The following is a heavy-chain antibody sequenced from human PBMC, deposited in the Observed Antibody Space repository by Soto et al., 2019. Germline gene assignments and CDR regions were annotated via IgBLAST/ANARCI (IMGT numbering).Heavy chain of an antibody. J-gene: IGHJ5*02. D-gene: IGHD6-13*01. CDR2: MNPNSGNT. V-gene: IGHV1-8*01. CDR1: GYTFTSYD. Sequence: ASVKVSCKASGYTFTSYDINWVRQATGQGLEWMGWMNPNSGNTGYAQKFQGRVTMTRNTSISTAYMELSSLRSEDTAVYYCASWGIAAAGIGNWFDPWGQGTLVTVSS. CDR3: ASWGIAAAGIGNWFDP.